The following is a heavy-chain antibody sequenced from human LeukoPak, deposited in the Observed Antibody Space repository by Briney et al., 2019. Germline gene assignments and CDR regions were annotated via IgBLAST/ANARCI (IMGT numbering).Heavy chain of an antibody. CDR3: ARSNDILTGYYGRH. Sequence: SVKVSCKASGAKFNYCIFTWVRQAPGQGLEWMGGIIPIFGTPNYAQKFQGRVTITTDESTSTVYMELSSLRSEDTAVYFCARSNDILTGYYGRHWGQGTLVIVSS. CDR2: IIPIFGTP. V-gene: IGHV1-69*05. J-gene: IGHJ4*02. D-gene: IGHD3-9*01. CDR1: GAKFNYCI.